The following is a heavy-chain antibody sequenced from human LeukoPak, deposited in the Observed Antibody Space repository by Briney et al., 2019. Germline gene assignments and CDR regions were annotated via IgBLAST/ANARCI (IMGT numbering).Heavy chain of an antibody. Sequence: SETLSLTCTVSNGSISSSSYFWGWIRQPPGKGLEWIGTIYYSGSTNYNPSLKSRVTISVDKSKNQFSLKLSSVTAADTAVYYCASSDVAAAGIGAFDYWGQGTLVTVSS. CDR2: IYYSGST. CDR3: ASSDVAAAGIGAFDY. D-gene: IGHD6-13*01. J-gene: IGHJ4*02. V-gene: IGHV4-39*07. CDR1: NGSISSSSYF.